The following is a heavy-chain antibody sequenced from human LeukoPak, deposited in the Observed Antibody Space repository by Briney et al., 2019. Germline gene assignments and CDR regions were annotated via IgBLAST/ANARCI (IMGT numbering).Heavy chain of an antibody. J-gene: IGHJ4*02. CDR1: GFTVSSNY. CDR2: LYSGGST. CDR3: ARAAGYYAPFDY. D-gene: IGHD2-2*01. V-gene: IGHV3-66*01. Sequence: PGGSLRLSCAASGFTVSSNYMGWVRQAPGKGLEWVSVLYSGGSTYYPDSVKGRFTISRDSARNSLYLQMNSLRDEDTAVYYCARAAGYYAPFDYWGQGILVTVSS.